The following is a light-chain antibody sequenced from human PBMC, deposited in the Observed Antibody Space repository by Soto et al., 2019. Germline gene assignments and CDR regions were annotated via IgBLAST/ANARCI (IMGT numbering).Light chain of an antibody. CDR2: GNT. Sequence: QSVLTQPPSVSGAPLQRGSLSCTGSSSNIGSTYDVQWYQQLPGTAPKLLIHGNTDRPSGVPDRFSGSKSGTSASLAITGLQADDEADYYCQSYDDSLSVHYVFGTGTKVTVL. J-gene: IGLJ1*01. V-gene: IGLV1-40*01. CDR3: QSYDDSLSVHYV. CDR1: SSNIGSTYD.